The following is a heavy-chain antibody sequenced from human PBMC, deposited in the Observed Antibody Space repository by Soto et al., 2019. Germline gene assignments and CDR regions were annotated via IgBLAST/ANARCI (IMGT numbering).Heavy chain of an antibody. Sequence: GGSLRLSCAASGFPFSSYWMHWVRQAPGKGLVWVSRINSDGSSTSYADSVKGRFTISRDNAKNTLYLQMNSLRAEDTAVYYCSSLGYCSGGSCYSDEYFDYWGQGTLVTVSS. CDR1: GFPFSSYW. CDR2: INSDGSST. CDR3: SSLGYCSGGSCYSDEYFDY. J-gene: IGHJ4*02. D-gene: IGHD2-15*01. V-gene: IGHV3-74*01.